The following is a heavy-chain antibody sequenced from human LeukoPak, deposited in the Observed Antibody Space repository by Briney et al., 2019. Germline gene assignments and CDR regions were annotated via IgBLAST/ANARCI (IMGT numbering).Heavy chain of an antibody. V-gene: IGHV3-23*01. CDR2: ITGHGDTT. Sequence: GGSLRLSCAASGFSFSNYGMNWVRQAPGKGLEWVSGITGHGDTTYYADSVKGRFTISRDNSKNTLYLQMNSLRAEDTAVYYCAKDSVSGGWTNYDFDYWGQGTLVTVSS. CDR3: AKDSVSGGWTNYDFDY. J-gene: IGHJ4*02. CDR1: GFSFSNYG. D-gene: IGHD1/OR15-1a*01.